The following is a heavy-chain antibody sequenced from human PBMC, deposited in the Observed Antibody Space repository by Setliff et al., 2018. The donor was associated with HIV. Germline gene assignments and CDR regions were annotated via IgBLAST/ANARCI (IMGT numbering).Heavy chain of an antibody. V-gene: IGHV4-39*01. J-gene: IGHJ4*02. CDR3: ARHHGTATSRYFDY. D-gene: IGHD2-21*02. CDR1: GGSISSSSYY. CDR2: IYYSGST. Sequence: SETLSLTCTVPGGSISSSSYYWGWIRQPPGKGLEWIGSIYYSGSTYYNPSLKSRVTISVDTSKNQFSLKLSSVTAADTAVYYCARHHGTATSRYFDYWGQGTLVTVSS.